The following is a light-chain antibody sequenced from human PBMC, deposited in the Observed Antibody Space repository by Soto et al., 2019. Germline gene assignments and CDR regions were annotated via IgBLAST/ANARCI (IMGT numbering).Light chain of an antibody. CDR3: AAWDDSLSGWV. CDR1: SSNMGSNY. CDR2: RNN. Sequence: QSVLTQPPSASGTPGQRVTISCSGSSSNMGSNYVSWYQQLPGTAPKLLIYRNNQRPSGVPDQFSASKSGTSASLAISGLRSEYEADYYCAAWDDSLSGWVFGGGTKLTVL. V-gene: IGLV1-47*01. J-gene: IGLJ3*02.